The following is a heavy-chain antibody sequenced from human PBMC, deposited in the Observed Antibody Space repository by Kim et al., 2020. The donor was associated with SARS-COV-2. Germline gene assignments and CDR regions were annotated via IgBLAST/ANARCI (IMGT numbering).Heavy chain of an antibody. CDR2: IDPSDSYT. V-gene: IGHV5-10-1*01. J-gene: IGHJ4*02. CDR3: AARRKTGPTVTSVGHY. CDR1: GYNFSTYW. D-gene: IGHD4-17*01. Sequence: GESLKISCQTSGYNFSTYWMNWVRQVPGKGLEWMARIDPSDSYTKYSPSFQGHVTISVEKSFATAYLQWSSLKASDTAIYYCAARRKTGPTVTSVGHYWGQGPLVTVSS.